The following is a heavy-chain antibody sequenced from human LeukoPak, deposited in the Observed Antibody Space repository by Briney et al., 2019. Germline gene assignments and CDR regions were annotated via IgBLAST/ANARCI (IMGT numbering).Heavy chain of an antibody. D-gene: IGHD6-6*01. CDR2: INPSGGST. V-gene: IGHV1-46*01. CDR1: GYTFTSYY. J-gene: IGHJ4*02. Sequence: ASVKVSCKASGYTFTSYYMHWVRQAPGQGLEWMGIINPSGGSTSYAQKFQGRVTMTRDMSTSTVYMELSSPRSEDTAVYYCARTYSSSLHFDYWGQGTLVTVSS. CDR3: ARTYSSSLHFDY.